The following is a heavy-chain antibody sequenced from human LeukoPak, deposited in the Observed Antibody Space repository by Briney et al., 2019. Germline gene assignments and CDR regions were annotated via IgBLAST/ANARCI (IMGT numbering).Heavy chain of an antibody. Sequence: PGGSLRLSCAASGFTFSSYGMHWVRQAPGKGLEWVAVIWYGGSNKYYADSVKGRFTISRDDSKNTAYLQMNSLKTEDTAVYYCTSYYYYDSSAPIGLERYWGQGTLVTVSS. D-gene: IGHD3-22*01. CDR1: GFTFSSYG. V-gene: IGHV3-33*08. CDR2: IWYGGSNK. J-gene: IGHJ4*02. CDR3: TSYYYYDSSAPIGLERY.